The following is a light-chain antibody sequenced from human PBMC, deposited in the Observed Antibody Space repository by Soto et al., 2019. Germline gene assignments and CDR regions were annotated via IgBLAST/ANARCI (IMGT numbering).Light chain of an antibody. J-gene: IGLJ1*01. V-gene: IGLV2-14*01. CDR3: SSYTTSSTLEV. Sequence: QSALTQPASVSGSPGQSITISCTGTTSDVGGYKFVSWYQQHPGRAPKLIIFEVSNRPSGVSIRFSGSKSGNTASLTISGLQAEDEADYYCSSYTTSSTLEVFGTGTKLTVL. CDR2: EVS. CDR1: TSDVGGYKF.